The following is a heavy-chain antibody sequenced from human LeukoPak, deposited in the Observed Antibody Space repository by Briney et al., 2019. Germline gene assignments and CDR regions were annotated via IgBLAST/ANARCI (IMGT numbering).Heavy chain of an antibody. CDR2: INHSGST. V-gene: IGHV4-34*01. CDR1: GGSFSGYY. CDR3: ARSGGDYENYSDY. J-gene: IGHJ4*02. Sequence: SSETLSLTCAVYGGSFSGYYWSWIRQPPGKGLEWIGEINHSGSTNYNPSLKSRVTISVDTSKNQFSLKLSSVTAADTAVYYCARSGGDYENYSDYWGQGTLVTVSS. D-gene: IGHD4-17*01.